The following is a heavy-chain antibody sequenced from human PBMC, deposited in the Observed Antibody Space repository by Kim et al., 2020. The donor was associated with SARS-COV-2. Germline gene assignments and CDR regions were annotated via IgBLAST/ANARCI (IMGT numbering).Heavy chain of an antibody. J-gene: IGHJ4*02. Sequence: TYNHNSVRGRFTISRDNSKNQLYLQMNSRRADDTAVYYCAKASGGHSFDCWGQGTLVTVSS. D-gene: IGHD2-15*01. CDR3: AKASGGHSFDC. V-gene: IGHV3-23*01. CDR2: T.